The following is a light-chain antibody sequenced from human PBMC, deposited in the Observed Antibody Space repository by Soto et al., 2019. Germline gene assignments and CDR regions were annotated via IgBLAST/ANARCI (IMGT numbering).Light chain of an antibody. CDR3: QQVNTYT. CDR1: LGISTY. Sequence: DIQLTQSPSFLSASVGDRVTITCRASLGISTYLAWYQQKPGKAPNLLIYTASTLQSGVPSRFSGSGSGTEFTLTISRLHPEDFASYYCQQVNTYTFGPGTKLDIK. V-gene: IGKV1-9*01. CDR2: TAS. J-gene: IGKJ3*01.